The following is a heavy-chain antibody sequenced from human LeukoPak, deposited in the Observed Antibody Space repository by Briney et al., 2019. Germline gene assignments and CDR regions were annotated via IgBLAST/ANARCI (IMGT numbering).Heavy chain of an antibody. J-gene: IGHJ6*02. CDR2: IYYSGST. D-gene: IGHD4-17*01. CDR3: ARLGQDDYGIYYGMDV. CDR1: GGSISSYY. V-gene: IGHV4-39*01. Sequence: PSETLSLTCTVSGGSISSYYWSWIRQPPGKGLEWIGSIYYSGSTYYNPSLKSRVTISVDTSKNQFSLKLSSVTAADTAVYYCARLGQDDYGIYYGMDVWGQGTTVTVSS.